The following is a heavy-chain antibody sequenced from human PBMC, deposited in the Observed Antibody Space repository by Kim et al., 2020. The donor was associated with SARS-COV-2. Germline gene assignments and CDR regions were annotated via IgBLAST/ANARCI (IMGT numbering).Heavy chain of an antibody. J-gene: IGHJ4*02. D-gene: IGHD1-26*01. Sequence: GGSLRLSCTASGLNFGDDAVTWVRQAPGKGLEWIGFIRSKALGGTAEYAASVKGRITISRDDSKSIGYLQMNRLKTADTTVYYCTSRYSGSYSQEYWGQGTLVTVSS. CDR1: GLNFGDDA. CDR3: TSRYSGSYSQEY. V-gene: IGHV3-49*04. CDR2: IRSKALGGTA.